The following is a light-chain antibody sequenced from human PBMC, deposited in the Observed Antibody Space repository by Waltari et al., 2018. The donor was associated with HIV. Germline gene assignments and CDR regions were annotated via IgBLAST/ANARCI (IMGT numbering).Light chain of an antibody. CDR3: QQYNNWPPWT. CDR2: YAS. V-gene: IGKV3-15*01. Sequence: EIVMTQSPATLSVSPGERATLSCRASQSVGSNLAWYRQKPGQAPRLLIYYASTRATGIPARFSGNWSGTEFTLTISSLLSEDFAVYYCQQYNNWPPWTFGQGTKVEIK. J-gene: IGKJ1*01. CDR1: QSVGSN.